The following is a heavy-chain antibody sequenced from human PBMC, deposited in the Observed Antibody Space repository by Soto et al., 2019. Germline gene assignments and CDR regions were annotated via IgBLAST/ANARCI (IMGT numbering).Heavy chain of an antibody. CDR3: ARDQLYSSSWSDY. CDR2: IWYDGSNK. J-gene: IGHJ4*02. D-gene: IGHD6-13*01. V-gene: IGHV3-33*01. Sequence: QVQLVESGGGVVQPGRSLRLSCAASGFTFSSYGMHWVRQAPGKGLEWVAVIWYDGSNKYYADSVKGRFTISRDNSKNTLYLQMNSLRAEDTAVYYCARDQLYSSSWSDYWGQGTLVTVYS. CDR1: GFTFSSYG.